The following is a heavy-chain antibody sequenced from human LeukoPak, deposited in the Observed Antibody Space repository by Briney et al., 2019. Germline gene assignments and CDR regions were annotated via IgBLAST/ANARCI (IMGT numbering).Heavy chain of an antibody. CDR3: ARLPLLGGDYATAYGKHFDY. CDR1: GGTFSSYA. Sequence: GASVKVSCKASGGTFSSYAISWVRQAPGQGLEWMGGIIPIFGTANYAQKFQGRVTITADESTSTAYMELSSLRSEDTAVYYCARLPLLGGDYATAYGKHFDYWGQGTLVTVSS. D-gene: IGHD4-17*01. CDR2: IIPIFGTA. V-gene: IGHV1-69*13. J-gene: IGHJ4*02.